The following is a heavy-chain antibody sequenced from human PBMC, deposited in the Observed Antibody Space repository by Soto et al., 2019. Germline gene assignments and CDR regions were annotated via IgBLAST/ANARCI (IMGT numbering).Heavy chain of an antibody. CDR1: GFTFSHYW. D-gene: IGHD4-17*01. CDR3: ARDFTTAETPGDDFDY. CDR2: INGDGTHT. Sequence: EVQLVESGGGLVQPGGSLRLSCAASGFTFSHYWMHCVRQVPGKGLMWVSRINGDGTHTSYADFVKGRFTISRDNAKNTLLLQMNSLSAEDTAVYYCARDFTTAETPGDDFDYWGQGTLLTVSS. V-gene: IGHV3-74*01. J-gene: IGHJ4*02.